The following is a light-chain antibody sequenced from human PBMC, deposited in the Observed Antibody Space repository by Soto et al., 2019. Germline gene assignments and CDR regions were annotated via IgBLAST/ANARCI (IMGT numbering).Light chain of an antibody. V-gene: IGLV1-51*01. Sequence: QSVLTQPPSVSAAPGQKVTISCSGSSSNIGGNSVSWYQQLPGAAPKLLIYDDDKRPSGIPDRFSGSKSGTSATLGITGFQTGDEADYYCGSWDSSLSAYVFATGTKV. CDR2: DDD. CDR1: SSNIGGNS. CDR3: GSWDSSLSAYV. J-gene: IGLJ1*01.